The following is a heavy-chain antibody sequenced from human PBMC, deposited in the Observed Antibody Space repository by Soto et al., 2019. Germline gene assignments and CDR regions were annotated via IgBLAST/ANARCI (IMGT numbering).Heavy chain of an antibody. D-gene: IGHD2-21*02. CDR1: RFTFSGYG. J-gene: IGHJ4*02. CDR2: ISYDGSNK. V-gene: IGHV3-30*18. CDR3: AKGGRAYCGGACRYYFDY. Sequence: QVQLVESGGGVVQPGRSLRLSCAASRFTFSGYGMHWVRQAPGKGLEWVAVISYDGSNKFYADSVKGRFTISRDNSKNTLYLQMNSLRAEDTAVYYCAKGGRAYCGGACRYYFDYWGQGTLVTVSS.